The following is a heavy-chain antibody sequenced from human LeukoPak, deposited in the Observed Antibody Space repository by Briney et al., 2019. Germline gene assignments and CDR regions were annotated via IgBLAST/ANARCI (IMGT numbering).Heavy chain of an antibody. D-gene: IGHD3-22*01. CDR2: TTTAGRYI. CDR1: GFTVSTYT. CDR3: ARSFDSSGYFQTYYFDY. V-gene: IGHV3-21*01. Sequence: GESLRLSCAASGFTVSTYTMSWVRQAPGKGLEWVSSTTTAGRYIYYADSVRGRFTISRDNAKNSLYLQMNTLRAEDTAVYYCARSFDSSGYFQTYYFDYGGQGTLVTVSS. J-gene: IGHJ4*02.